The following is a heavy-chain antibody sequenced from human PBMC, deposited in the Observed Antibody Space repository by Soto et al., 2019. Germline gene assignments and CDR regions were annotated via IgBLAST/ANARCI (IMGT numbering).Heavy chain of an antibody. V-gene: IGHV3-30*18. CDR1: GFTFSSYG. CDR3: AKDRKQYGSGSYFDY. Sequence: PGGSLRLSCAASGFTFSSYGMHWVRQAPGKGLGWVAVISYDGSNKYYADSVKGRFTISRDNSKNTLYLQMNSLRAEDTAVYYCAKDRKQYGSGSYFDYWGQRTLVTVSS. CDR2: ISYDGSNK. J-gene: IGHJ4*02. D-gene: IGHD3-10*01.